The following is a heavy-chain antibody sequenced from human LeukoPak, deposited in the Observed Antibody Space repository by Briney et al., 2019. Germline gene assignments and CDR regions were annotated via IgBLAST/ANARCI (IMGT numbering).Heavy chain of an antibody. V-gene: IGHV3-7*01. CDR3: ARDYVWGSSESDY. J-gene: IGHJ4*02. Sequence: GGSLRLSCAASKFTFSKYWMSWVRQAPGKGLEWVADIKPDGSEKYYVDSVKGRFTISRDNAKNPLFLQMSSLRVEDTAIYYCARDYVWGSSESDYWGQGTLVTVSS. D-gene: IGHD7-27*01. CDR1: KFTFSKYW. CDR2: IKPDGSEK.